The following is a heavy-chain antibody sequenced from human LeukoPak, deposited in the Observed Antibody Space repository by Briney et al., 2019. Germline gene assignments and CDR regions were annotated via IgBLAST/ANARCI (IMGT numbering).Heavy chain of an antibody. CDR2: ISGSGGST. CDR1: GFTFSSYA. J-gene: IGHJ5*02. D-gene: IGHD6-13*01. V-gene: IGHV3-23*01. CDR3: AKTTGYSSSWYWFDP. Sequence: GGSLRLSCAASGFTFSSYAMSWVRQAPGKGLEWVSAISGSGGSTYYADSVKGRFTISRDNSKNTLYLQMSSLRAEDTAVYYCAKTTGYSSSWYWFDPWGQGTLVTVSS.